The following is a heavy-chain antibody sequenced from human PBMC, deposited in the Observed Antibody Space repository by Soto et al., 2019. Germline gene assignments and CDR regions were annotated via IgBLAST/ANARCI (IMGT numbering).Heavy chain of an antibody. CDR3: AAGDSSGYYGG. D-gene: IGHD3-22*01. CDR2: ITVGTGNT. J-gene: IGHJ4*02. CDR1: GFIFTSSS. V-gene: IGHV1-58*01. Sequence: ASVKVSCKASGFIFTSSSVQWVRQARGQRLEWIGWITVGTGNTNYAQKFQGRVSITRDMSTSTAYMKLSNLRSDYTAVYYCAAGDSSGYYGGWGQGTQVTVSS.